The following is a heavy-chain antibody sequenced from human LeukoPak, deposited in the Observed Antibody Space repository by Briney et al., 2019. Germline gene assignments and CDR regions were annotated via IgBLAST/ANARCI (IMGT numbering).Heavy chain of an antibody. V-gene: IGHV1-46*01. CDR1: GYTYTSYY. CDR2: INPSGGST. D-gene: IGHD2-2*01. Sequence: ASVKVSCKASGYTYTSYYMHWVRQAPGQGLEWMGIINPSGGSTSYAQKFQGRVTMTRDTSTSTVYMELSSLRSEDTAVYYCARDAQIVVVPAARPVWYFDLWGRGTLVTLSS. J-gene: IGHJ2*01. CDR3: ARDAQIVVVPAARPVWYFDL.